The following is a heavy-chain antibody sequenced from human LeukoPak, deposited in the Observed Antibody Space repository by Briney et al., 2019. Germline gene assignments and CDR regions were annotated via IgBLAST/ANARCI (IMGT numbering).Heavy chain of an antibody. Sequence: GESLKISCKASGYSFTSYWIAWVRQMPGKGLKYMGFIYPGGSDTRCSPSFEGQVTISADKSITTAYLQWSSLKASDTAIYYCARHVTYSSTSPYFDYWGQGTLVTVSS. J-gene: IGHJ4*02. CDR2: IYPGGSDT. V-gene: IGHV5-51*01. CDR3: ARHVTYSSTSPYFDY. D-gene: IGHD6-6*01. CDR1: GYSFTSYW.